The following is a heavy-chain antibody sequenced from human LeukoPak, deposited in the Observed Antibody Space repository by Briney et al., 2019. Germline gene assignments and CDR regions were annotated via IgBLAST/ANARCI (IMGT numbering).Heavy chain of an antibody. CDR2: TYYRSKWHN. J-gene: IGHJ4*02. Sequence: SQTLSRTCAIVGDSLSSNSSTWNWIGQSPSRSLECLGRTYYRSKWHNDYEESVKSRIGIKPDTFKNQYSLQLNSVTPEDTAVYYCARGGVATGFDYWGQGTLVTVSS. CDR3: ARGGVATGFDY. CDR1: GDSLSSNSST. V-gene: IGHV6-1*01.